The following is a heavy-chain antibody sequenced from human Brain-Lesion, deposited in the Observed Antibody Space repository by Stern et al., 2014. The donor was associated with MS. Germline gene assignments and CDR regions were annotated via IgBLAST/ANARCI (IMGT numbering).Heavy chain of an antibody. CDR2: IYYSGKT. D-gene: IGHD2-15*01. CDR1: GGSVSSTSYA. J-gene: IGHJ5*02. CDR3: AGEEDIRYCSGGSCTGNWFDP. V-gene: IGHV4-39*01. Sequence: QVQLVESGPGLVKPSETLSLTCTVAGGSVSSTSYAWAWIRQPPGKGLEWIGTIYYSGKTHYSPSLKSRLTISLDTSKNQVTLQMRSVTAADTAVYYCAGEEDIRYCSGGSCTGNWFDPWGQGTLVTVSS.